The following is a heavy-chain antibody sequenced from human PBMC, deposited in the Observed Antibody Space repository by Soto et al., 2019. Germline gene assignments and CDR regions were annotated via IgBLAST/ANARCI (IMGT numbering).Heavy chain of an antibody. CDR3: ARAGIAVAGTYFDY. CDR1: GGSISSGDYY. J-gene: IGHJ4*02. Sequence: SETLSLTCTVSGGSISSGDYYWSWIRQPPGKGLEWIGYIYYSGSTYYNPSLKSRVTISVDTSKNQFSLKLSSVTAADTAVYYCARAGIAVAGTYFDYWGQGTLLTVSS. CDR2: IYYSGST. D-gene: IGHD6-19*01. V-gene: IGHV4-30-4*01.